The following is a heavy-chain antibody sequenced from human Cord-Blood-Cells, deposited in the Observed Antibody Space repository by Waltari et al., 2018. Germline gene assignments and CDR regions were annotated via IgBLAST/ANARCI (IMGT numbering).Heavy chain of an antibody. Sequence: QVQLVQSGAEVKKPGASVKVSCKASGYTFTSYAMHWVRQAPGQRLEWMGWINAGNGNTKYSQKFQGRVTITRDTSASTAYMELSSLRSEDTAVYYCASYSSSWYFDYWGQGTLVTVSS. J-gene: IGHJ4*02. V-gene: IGHV1-3*01. CDR1: GYTFTSYA. CDR2: INAGNGNT. D-gene: IGHD6-13*01. CDR3: ASYSSSWYFDY.